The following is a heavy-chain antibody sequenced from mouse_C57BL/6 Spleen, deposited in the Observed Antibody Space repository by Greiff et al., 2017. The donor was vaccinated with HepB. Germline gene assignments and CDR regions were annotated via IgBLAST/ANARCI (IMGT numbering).Heavy chain of an antibody. CDR3: AKEEYDGYYAWFAY. Sequence: VQLVESGPGLVQPSQSLSITCTVSGFSLTSYGVHWVRQPPGKGLEWLGVIWSGGSTDYNAAFISRLSISKDNSKSQVFFKMNSLQADDTAIYYCAKEEYDGYYAWFAYWGQGTLVTVSA. CDR1: GFSLTSYG. CDR2: IWSGGST. V-gene: IGHV2-4*01. J-gene: IGHJ3*01. D-gene: IGHD2-3*01.